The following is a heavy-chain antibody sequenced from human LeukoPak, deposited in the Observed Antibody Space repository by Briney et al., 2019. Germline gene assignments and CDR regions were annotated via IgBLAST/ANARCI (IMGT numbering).Heavy chain of an antibody. D-gene: IGHD6-19*01. CDR3: ARDRGSSGWGGLDY. J-gene: IGHJ4*02. Sequence: GGSLRLSCAASGFTVSSNYMSWVRQAPGKGLEWVSVIYSGGSTYYADSVKGRFTISRDNSKNTLCLQMNSLRAEDTAVYYCARDRGSSGWGGLDYWGQGTLVTVSS. V-gene: IGHV3-53*01. CDR2: IYSGGST. CDR1: GFTVSSNY.